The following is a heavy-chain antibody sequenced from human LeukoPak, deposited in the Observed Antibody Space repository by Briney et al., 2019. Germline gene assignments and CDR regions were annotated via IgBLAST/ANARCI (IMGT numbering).Heavy chain of an antibody. J-gene: IGHJ4*02. V-gene: IGHV3-30*02. Sequence: GGSLRLSCAASGFTLSSFGMHWVRQAPGKGLEWVAFIRYDGSNKYYADSVKGRFTISRDNSKNTLYLQMNSLRAEDTAVYYCARDPGNCDFWSGYYIHWGQGTLVTASS. D-gene: IGHD3-3*01. CDR1: GFTLSSFG. CDR2: IRYDGSNK. CDR3: ARDPGNCDFWSGYYIH.